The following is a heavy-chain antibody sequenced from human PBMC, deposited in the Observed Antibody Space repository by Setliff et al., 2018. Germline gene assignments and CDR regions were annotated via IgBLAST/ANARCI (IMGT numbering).Heavy chain of an antibody. V-gene: IGHV3-33*08. Sequence: PGGSLRLSCAASGLTFSTYRMHWVRQAPGKGLEWVAVIWDDGSEKYYADSVKGRFTISRDNSKNTVYLEMNNLRADDTAVYYCAGDPPRSDWRLDSWGQGTLVTVSS. CDR3: AGDPPRSDWRLDS. D-gene: IGHD1-26*01. CDR1: GLTFSTYR. J-gene: IGHJ4*02. CDR2: IWDDGSEK.